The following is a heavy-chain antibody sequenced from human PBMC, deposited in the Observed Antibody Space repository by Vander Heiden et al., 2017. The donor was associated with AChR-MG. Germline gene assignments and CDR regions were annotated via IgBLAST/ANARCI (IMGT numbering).Heavy chain of an antibody. CDR2: ISGSGGST. J-gene: IGHJ6*03. Sequence: EVQLLESGGGLVQPGGSLRLSCAASGFTFSSYAMSWVRQAPGKGLEWVSAISGSGGSTYYADSVKGRFTISRDNSKNTLYLQMNSLRAEETAVYYCAKVAPGATSLYYYYYMDVWGKGTTVTVSS. V-gene: IGHV3-23*01. CDR1: GFTFSSYA. D-gene: IGHD1-26*01. CDR3: AKVAPGATSLYYYYYMDV.